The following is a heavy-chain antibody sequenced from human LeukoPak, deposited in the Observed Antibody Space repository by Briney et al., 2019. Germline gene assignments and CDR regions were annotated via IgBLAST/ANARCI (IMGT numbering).Heavy chain of an antibody. CDR3: ARGGYCSGGSCYSWFDP. D-gene: IGHD2-15*01. CDR1: GGSISSYY. Sequence: SETLSLTCTVSGGSISSYYWSWIRQPPGKGLEWIGEINHSGSTNYNPSLKSRVTISVDTSKNQFSLKLSSVTAADTAVYYCARGGYCSGGSCYSWFDPWGQGTLVTVSS. V-gene: IGHV4-34*01. CDR2: INHSGST. J-gene: IGHJ5*02.